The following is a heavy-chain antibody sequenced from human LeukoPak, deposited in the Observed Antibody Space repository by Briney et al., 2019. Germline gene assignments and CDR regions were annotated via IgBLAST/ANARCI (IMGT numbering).Heavy chain of an antibody. J-gene: IGHJ3*02. CDR3: ARDWTKGLDDAIDI. Sequence: GGSLRLSCAASGFTVSSYELNWVRQAPGKGLEWVSYISNVGSTIFYADSVKGRFTISRDNAKNSLYLQMNSLRAEYTAVYYCARDWTKGLDDAIDIWGQRRTLTVSS. CDR2: ISNVGSTI. D-gene: IGHD3/OR15-3a*01. V-gene: IGHV3-48*03. CDR1: GFTVSSYE.